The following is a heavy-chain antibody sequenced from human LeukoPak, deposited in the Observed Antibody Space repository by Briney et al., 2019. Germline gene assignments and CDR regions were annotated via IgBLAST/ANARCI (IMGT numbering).Heavy chain of an antibody. J-gene: IGHJ5*02. CDR1: GFTFSNYW. CDR3: AKGPYSGFS. V-gene: IGHV3-74*01. Sequence: GGSLRLSCAASGFTFSNYWMHWVRHAPGKGLVWVSRINSDGSNTNYADSVKGRFTISRDNAKNTLYLQMNSLRAEDTAVYYCAKGPYSGFSWGQGTLVTVSS. D-gene: IGHD1-26*01. CDR2: INSDGSNT.